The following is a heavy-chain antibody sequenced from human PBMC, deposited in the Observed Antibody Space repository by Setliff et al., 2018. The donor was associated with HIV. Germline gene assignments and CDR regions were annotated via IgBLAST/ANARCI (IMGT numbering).Heavy chain of an antibody. D-gene: IGHD1-26*01. V-gene: IGHV3-23*01. CDR2: ISDSGGGT. CDR3: ARDRVGYYYYMDV. CDR1: GFAFSTYA. J-gene: IGHJ6*03. Sequence: SGGSLRLSCAASGFAFSTYAMSWVRQAPGKGLEWVSAISDSGGGTYYADSVKGRFTVSRDNSKYTLYLQMNSLRVEDTAVYFCARDRVGYYYYMDVWGKGTTVTVSS.